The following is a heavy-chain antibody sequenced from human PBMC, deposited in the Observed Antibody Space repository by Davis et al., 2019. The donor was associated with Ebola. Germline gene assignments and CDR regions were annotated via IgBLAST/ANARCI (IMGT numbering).Heavy chain of an antibody. V-gene: IGHV3-7*01. J-gene: IGHJ4*02. D-gene: IGHD6-13*01. Sequence: GESLKISCAASGFTFSSYWMSWVRQAPGKGLEWVANIKQDGSEKYYVDSVKGRFTISRDNAKNSLYLQMNSLRAEDTAVYYCARLLQAAAGTYYFDYWGQGTLVTVSS. CDR2: IKQDGSEK. CDR1: GFTFSSYW. CDR3: ARLLQAAAGTYYFDY.